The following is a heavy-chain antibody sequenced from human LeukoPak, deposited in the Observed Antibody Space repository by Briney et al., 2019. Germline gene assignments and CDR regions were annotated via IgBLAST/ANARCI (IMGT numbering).Heavy chain of an antibody. CDR1: GFNFNDAW. CDR2: VRTTAEGETT. V-gene: IGHV3-15*01. CDR3: TAGLGKTDDAS. D-gene: IGHD2-2*01. J-gene: IGHJ5*02. Sequence: SGGSLRLSCEGSGFNFNDAWMSWIRQAPGKGLEWVGRVRTTAEGETTDYAAPVRGRFTISRDDSKNMVFLQMNRLETEDTAIYYCTAGLGKTDDASWGQGTLVTVSS.